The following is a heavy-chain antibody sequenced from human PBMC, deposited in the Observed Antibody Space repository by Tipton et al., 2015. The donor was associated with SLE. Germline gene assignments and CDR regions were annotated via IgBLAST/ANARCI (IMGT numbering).Heavy chain of an antibody. V-gene: IGHV3-15*01. J-gene: IGHJ4*02. CDR3: TTVSGDSSGWGDY. CDR1: GFTFSNAW. Sequence: QLVQSGGGLVKPGGSLRLSCAASGFTFSNAWMSWVRQAPGKGLEWVGRIKSKTDGGTTDYAAPVKGRFTISRDDSKNTLYLQMNSLKTEDAAVYYCTTVSGDSSGWGDYWGQGTLVTVSS. CDR2: IKSKTDGGTT. D-gene: IGHD6-19*01.